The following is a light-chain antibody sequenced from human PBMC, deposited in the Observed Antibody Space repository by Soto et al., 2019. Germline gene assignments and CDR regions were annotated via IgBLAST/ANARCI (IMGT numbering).Light chain of an antibody. V-gene: IGKV3-15*01. CDR3: QQYINLWT. J-gene: IGKJ1*01. CDR2: GAS. Sequence: EIVMTQSPATLSVSPGERATLSCRASQSVSSNLAWYQQKPDQSPRLLIYGASTRATGVPARFSGSGSGTEFTLTISSLQSEDFAVYYCQQYINLWTFGQGTKVEIK. CDR1: QSVSSN.